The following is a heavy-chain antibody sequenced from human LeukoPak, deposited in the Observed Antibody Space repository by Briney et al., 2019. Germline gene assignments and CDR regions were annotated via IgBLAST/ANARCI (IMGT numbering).Heavy chain of an antibody. CDR3: AREVATPPTRWFDP. V-gene: IGHV4-31*03. J-gene: IGHJ5*02. D-gene: IGHD5-12*01. Sequence: SQTLSLTCTVSGGSISSGGYYWSCIRQHPGKGLECIGYIYYSGSTYYNPSLKSRVTISVDTSKNQFSLKLSSVTAADTAVYYCAREVATPPTRWFDPWGQGTLVTVSS. CDR2: IYYSGST. CDR1: GGSISSGGYY.